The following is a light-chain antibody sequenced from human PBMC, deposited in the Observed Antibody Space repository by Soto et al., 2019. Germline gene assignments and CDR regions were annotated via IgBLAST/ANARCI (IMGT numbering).Light chain of an antibody. CDR3: SSYAGSNNHVV. J-gene: IGLJ2*01. V-gene: IGLV2-8*01. Sequence: QSALTQPPSASGSPGQSVAISCTGTSSDIGGYNFVSWYQQHPGKAPKVLIYEVSKRASGVPDRFSGSKSGNTASLTVSGLQAEDEADYYCSSYAGSNNHVVFGGGTKVTVL. CDR1: SSDIGGYNF. CDR2: EVS.